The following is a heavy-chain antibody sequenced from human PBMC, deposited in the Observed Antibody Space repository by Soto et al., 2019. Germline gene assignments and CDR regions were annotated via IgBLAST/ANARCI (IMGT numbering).Heavy chain of an antibody. Sequence: GGSLRLSCATSQFTFRSYGMHWVRQAPGKGLQWVAHISCDGHTQDLADSVKGRFTISRDNAKNSVSLQMHSLRAEDTAVYYCARREYDYWSNYYYFDYFGQGTLVTVSS. V-gene: IGHV3-30*03. D-gene: IGHD3-3*01. CDR1: QFTFRSYG. J-gene: IGHJ4*02. CDR3: ARREYDYWSNYYYFDY. CDR2: ISCDGHTQ.